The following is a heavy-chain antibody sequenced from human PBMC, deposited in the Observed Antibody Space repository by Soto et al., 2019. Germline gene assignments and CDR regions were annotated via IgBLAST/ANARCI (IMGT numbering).Heavy chain of an antibody. V-gene: IGHV3-30*18. Sequence: QVQLVESGGGVVQPGRSLRLSCAASGFTFNNYGMHWARQAPGKGLEWVAAISNDGSDKYYADSVKGRLIISRDNSKNTVFLQMGSLRAEDTAVYYCAKDQARAASHGIDWGQGTMVTVSS. CDR3: AKDQARAASHGID. CDR2: ISNDGSDK. CDR1: GFTFNNYG. D-gene: IGHD6-13*01. J-gene: IGHJ3*01.